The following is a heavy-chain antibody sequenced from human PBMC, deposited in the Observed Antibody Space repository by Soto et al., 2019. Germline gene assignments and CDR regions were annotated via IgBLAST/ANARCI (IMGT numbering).Heavy chain of an antibody. Sequence: SETLSLTCTVSGGSISSGGYYWSWIRQHPGKGLEWIGYIYYSGSTYYNPSLKSRVTISVDTSKNQFSLKVSSVTDPDPGGYYCARKVDYYDSSGYYNDYWGQGTLVPVSS. D-gene: IGHD3-22*01. V-gene: IGHV4-31*03. J-gene: IGHJ4*02. CDR2: IYYSGST. CDR3: ARKVDYYDSSGYYNDY. CDR1: GGSISSGGYY.